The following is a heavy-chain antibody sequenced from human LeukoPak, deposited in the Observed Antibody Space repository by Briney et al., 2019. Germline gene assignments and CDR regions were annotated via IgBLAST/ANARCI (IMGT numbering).Heavy chain of an antibody. J-gene: IGHJ4*02. CDR3: ARDPRGTAAGPFDY. CDR2: ITPIFGTA. V-gene: IGHV1-69*05. CDR1: RGTFSSYA. Sequence: SVKVSCKASRGTFSSYAISWVRQAPGQRLEWMGGITPIFGTANYAQKFQGRVTITTDESTSTAYMELSSLRSEDTAVYYCARDPRGTAAGPFDYWGQGTLVTVSS. D-gene: IGHD6-13*01.